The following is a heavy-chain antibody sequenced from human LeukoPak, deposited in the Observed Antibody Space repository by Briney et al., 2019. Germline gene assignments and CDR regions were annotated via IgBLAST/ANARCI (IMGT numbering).Heavy chain of an antibody. CDR2: IRYDGSNK. CDR3: AKASNWDYYFDY. V-gene: IGHV3-30*02. D-gene: IGHD7-27*01. Sequence: GGSLRLSCAASGFTFSSYGMHSVRQAPGKGLEWVAFIRYDGSNKYYADSVKGRFTISRDNSKNTLYLQMNSLRAEDTAVYYCAKASNWDYYFDYWGQGTLVTVSS. CDR1: GFTFSSYG. J-gene: IGHJ4*02.